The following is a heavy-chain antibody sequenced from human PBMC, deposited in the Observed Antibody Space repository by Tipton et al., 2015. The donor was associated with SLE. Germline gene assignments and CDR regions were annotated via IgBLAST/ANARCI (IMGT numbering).Heavy chain of an antibody. D-gene: IGHD2-2*01. Sequence: TLSLTCSVYGDSLSGQYWSWIRQPPGKGLEWIGEVFRGGSTNYSPSIESRVTITVDMSKNQFSLRLISVTAADTAVYYCARGCSSSTCEPFYFFGMDVWGQGTTVTVSS. CDR2: VFRGGST. CDR3: ARGCSSSTCEPFYFFGMDV. J-gene: IGHJ6*02. CDR1: GDSLSGQY. V-gene: IGHV4-34*01.